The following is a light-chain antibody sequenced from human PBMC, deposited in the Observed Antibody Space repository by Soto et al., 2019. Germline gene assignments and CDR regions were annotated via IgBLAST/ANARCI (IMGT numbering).Light chain of an antibody. CDR1: QSISGRY. J-gene: IGKJ1*01. V-gene: IGKV3-15*01. CDR2: RAS. CDR3: LQYHNVWA. Sequence: PGERASLSCRASQSISGRYLAWYQQKPGQAPRLLIYRASTRATGIPARFSGSGSGTEFTLTISSLQSEDFTVYSCLQYHNVWAFGQGTKVEIK.